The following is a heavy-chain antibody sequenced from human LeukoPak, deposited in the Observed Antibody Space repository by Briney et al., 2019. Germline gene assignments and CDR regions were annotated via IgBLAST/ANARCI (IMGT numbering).Heavy chain of an antibody. D-gene: IGHD3-10*01. CDR3: ARDVVLRGVDAFDV. V-gene: IGHV3-74*01. CDR1: GFTFNIYW. Sequence: PGGSLRLSCAAYGFTFNIYWMHWVRQAPGKGLVWVSRINSDGSDITYADSVKGRFTTSRDNAKNTLYLQMNSLRAEDTAVYYCARDVVLRGVDAFDVWGQGTMVTVSS. J-gene: IGHJ3*01. CDR2: INSDGSDI.